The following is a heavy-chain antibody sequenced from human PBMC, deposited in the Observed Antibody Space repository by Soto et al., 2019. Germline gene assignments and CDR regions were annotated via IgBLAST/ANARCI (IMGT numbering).Heavy chain of an antibody. J-gene: IGHJ4*02. D-gene: IGHD3-3*01. V-gene: IGHV3-23*01. CDR3: AKGSMEWLFVDY. CDR1: GFTFSSYA. Sequence: GGSLRLSCAASGFTFSSYAMSWVRQAPGKGLEWVSAISGSGGSTYYADSVKGRLTISRDNSKNTLYLQMNSLRAEDTAVYYCAKGSMEWLFVDYWGQGTLVTVSS. CDR2: ISGSGGST.